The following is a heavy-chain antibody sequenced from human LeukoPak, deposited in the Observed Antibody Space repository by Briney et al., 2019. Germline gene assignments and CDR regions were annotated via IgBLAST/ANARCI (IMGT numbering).Heavy chain of an antibody. CDR1: GYTLTDLS. J-gene: IGHJ4*02. V-gene: IGHV1-24*01. D-gene: IGHD2-15*01. CDR2: FDPEVGET. CDR3: ATAFTGVVPKRPYFDY. Sequence: GASVKVSCEVSGYTLTDLSMHWVRQAPGKGLEWMGGFDPEVGETIYAQKFQGRVTMTEDTSTDTAYMELSSLRSEDTAVYYCATAFTGVVPKRPYFDYWGQGTVVTVSS.